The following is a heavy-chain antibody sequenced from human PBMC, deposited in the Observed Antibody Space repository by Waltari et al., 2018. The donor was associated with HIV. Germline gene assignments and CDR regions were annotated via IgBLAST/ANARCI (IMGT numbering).Heavy chain of an antibody. D-gene: IGHD6-6*01. J-gene: IGHJ4*02. CDR1: GYTFTSYA. V-gene: IGHV1-3*01. Sequence: QVQLVQSGAEVKKPGASVKVSCKASGYTFTSYAMHWVRQAPGQRLEWMGWINAGNGNTKYSQKFQGRVTITRDTSASTAYMELSSLRSEDTAVYYCARFIAARRGCDYWGQGTLVTVSS. CDR2: INAGNGNT. CDR3: ARFIAARRGCDY.